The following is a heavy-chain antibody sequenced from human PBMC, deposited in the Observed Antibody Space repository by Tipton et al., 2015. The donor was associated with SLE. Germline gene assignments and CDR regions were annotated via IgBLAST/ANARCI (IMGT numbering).Heavy chain of an antibody. CDR3: SGVLSPRDGFDI. CDR2: ISYDGSNR. J-gene: IGHJ3*02. V-gene: IGHV3-30*03. Sequence: SLRLSCVASGFTFSNYDMHWVRQAPGKGLEWVAVISYDGSNRFYADSVKGRFTISRDNSKNTLYLQMNSLRTEDTAVYYCSGVLSPRDGFDIWGQGTMVTVSS. CDR1: GFTFSNYD. D-gene: IGHD3-16*02.